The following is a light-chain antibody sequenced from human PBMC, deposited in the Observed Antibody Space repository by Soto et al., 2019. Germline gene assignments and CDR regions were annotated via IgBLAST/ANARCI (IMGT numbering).Light chain of an antibody. Sequence: DIQMTQSPSTLSASVGDRVTITCRASQSITDWLAWYQQKPGKAPNFLIYKAFNLEGGVPSRFSGSGSGTEFTLTISSVQPDDFATYYCQYWDDYSWTFGQGTKVEIK. J-gene: IGKJ1*01. CDR2: KAF. V-gene: IGKV1-5*03. CDR1: QSITDW. CDR3: QYWDDYSWT.